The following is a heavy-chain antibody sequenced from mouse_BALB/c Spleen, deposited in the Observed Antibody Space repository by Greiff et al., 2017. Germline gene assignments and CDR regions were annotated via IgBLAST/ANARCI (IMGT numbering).Heavy chain of an antibody. Sequence: EVKLVESGGGLVQPGGSRKLSCAASGFTFSSFGMHWVRQAPEKGLEWVAYISSGSSTIYYADTVKGRFTISRDNPKNTLFLQMTSLRSEDTAMYYCAREDGNLFAYWGQGTLVTVSA. D-gene: IGHD2-1*01. CDR3: AREDGNLFAY. CDR1: GFTFSSFG. J-gene: IGHJ3*01. CDR2: ISSGSSTI. V-gene: IGHV5-17*02.